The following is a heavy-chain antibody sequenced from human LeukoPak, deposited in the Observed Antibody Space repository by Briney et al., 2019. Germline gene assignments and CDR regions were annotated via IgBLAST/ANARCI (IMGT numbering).Heavy chain of an antibody. V-gene: IGHV3-11*01. Sequence: PGGSLRLSCAASGFTFSDYYMSWIRQAPGKGLEWVSYISSSGSTRYYADSVKGRFTISRDNAKNPLYMKMNSLSAADKDVYYCARSIWEDYWGQGTLVTVSS. CDR2: ISSSGSTR. D-gene: IGHD1-26*01. CDR1: GFTFSDYY. CDR3: ARSIWEDY. J-gene: IGHJ4*02.